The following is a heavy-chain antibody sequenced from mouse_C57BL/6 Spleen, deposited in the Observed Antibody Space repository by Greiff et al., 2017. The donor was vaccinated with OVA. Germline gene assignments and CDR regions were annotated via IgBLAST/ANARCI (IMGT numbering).Heavy chain of an antibody. J-gene: IGHJ4*01. V-gene: IGHV7-3*01. CDR1: GFTFTDYY. Sequence: EVQLVESGGGLVQPGGSLSLSCAASGFTFTDYYMSWVRQPPGKALEWLGFIRNKANGYTTEYSASVKGRFTISRDNSQSILYLQMNALRAEDSATYYCARYWGHAMDYWGQGTSVTVSS. CDR3: ARYWGHAMDY. CDR2: IRNKANGYTT.